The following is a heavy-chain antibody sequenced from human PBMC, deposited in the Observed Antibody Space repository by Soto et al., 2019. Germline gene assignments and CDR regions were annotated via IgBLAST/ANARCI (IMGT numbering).Heavy chain of an antibody. D-gene: IGHD3-22*01. V-gene: IGHV1-69*12. CDR3: ARESHYYDRPGWFDP. Sequence: QVQLVQSGAEVKKPGSSVKVSCKASGGTFSSYAISWVRQAPGQGREWMGGIIPIFGTANYAQKFQGRVTIHADESTSTAYMELRRLRSAETAVYYCARESHYYDRPGWFDPWGQGTLVTVSS. J-gene: IGHJ5*02. CDR1: GGTFSSYA. CDR2: IIPIFGTA.